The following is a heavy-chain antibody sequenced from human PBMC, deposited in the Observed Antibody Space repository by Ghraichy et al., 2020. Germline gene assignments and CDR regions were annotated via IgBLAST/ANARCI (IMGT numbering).Heavy chain of an antibody. J-gene: IGHJ1*01. CDR1: GFTFSSYA. Sequence: GGSLRLSCVASGFTFSSYAMSWVRQAPGKGLEWVSAISGSGGSTYYADFVKGRFTISRDNSKNTLYLQMNSLRAEDTAVYYCANPTPTAAGSARFFQHWGQGTLVTVSS. CDR3: ANPTPTAAGSARFFQH. V-gene: IGHV3-23*01. D-gene: IGHD2-21*02. CDR2: ISGSGGST.